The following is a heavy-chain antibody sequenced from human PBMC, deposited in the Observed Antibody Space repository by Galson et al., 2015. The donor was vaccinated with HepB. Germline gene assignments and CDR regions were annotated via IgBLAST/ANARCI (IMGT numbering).Heavy chain of an antibody. V-gene: IGHV3-11*06. D-gene: IGHD2-2*01. CDR3: ARDGLGDTLGYCSSTSCVRGAVDI. CDR2: ISSSSSYT. CDR1: GFTFSDYY. J-gene: IGHJ3*02. Sequence: SLRLSCAASGFTFSDYYMSWIRQAPGKGLEWVSYISSSSSYTNYADSVKGRFTISRDNAKNSLYLQMNSLRAEDTAVYYCARDGLGDTLGYCSSTSCVRGAVDIWGQGTMVTVSS.